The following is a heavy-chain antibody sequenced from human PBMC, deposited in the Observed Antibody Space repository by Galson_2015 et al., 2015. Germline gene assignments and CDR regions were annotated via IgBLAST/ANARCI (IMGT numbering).Heavy chain of an antibody. CDR1: GYSFASLW. CDR2: IDPRDSYI. Sequence: QSGAEVKKPGESLRISCKGSGYSFASLWINWVRQMPGKGLEWMGRIDPRDSYIDYSPSFQGHVTISTDKSISTAFLQWSSLKASDTAMYYCAKSSYGGYFDYWGLGTLVTVSS. CDR3: AKSSYGGYFDY. V-gene: IGHV5-10-1*01. D-gene: IGHD2-15*01. J-gene: IGHJ4*02.